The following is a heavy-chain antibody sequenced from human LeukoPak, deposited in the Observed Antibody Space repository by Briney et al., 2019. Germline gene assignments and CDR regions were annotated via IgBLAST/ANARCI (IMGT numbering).Heavy chain of an antibody. J-gene: IGHJ3*02. CDR3: ARDRVVGLGIDNAFDI. CDR2: IIPVFGTA. CDR1: GGTFSTYA. Sequence: SVKVSCKASGGTFSTYAISWVRQAPGQGLEWMGGIIPVFGTANYAQKFQGRVTITADESTSTAYMELSSLRAEDTAVFYCARDRVVGLGIDNAFDIWGHGTMVTVSS. V-gene: IGHV1-69*01. D-gene: IGHD2-15*01.